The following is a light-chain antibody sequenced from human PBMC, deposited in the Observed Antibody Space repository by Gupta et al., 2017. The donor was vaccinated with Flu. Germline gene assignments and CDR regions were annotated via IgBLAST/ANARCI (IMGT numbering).Light chain of an antibody. CDR1: SGHTTYI. CDR2: VERDGRY. CDR3: ETWDTNTHAV. Sequence: QPVLTPSSSASASLGSSVKLTCTLSSGHTTYIIAWHQQQPGKAPRYLMKVERDGRYNKGRAIPDRFSGSSSGADRYLTISNRQSEDEADYYCETWDTNTHAVFGGGTQLTVL. J-gene: IGLJ7*01. V-gene: IGLV4-60*03.